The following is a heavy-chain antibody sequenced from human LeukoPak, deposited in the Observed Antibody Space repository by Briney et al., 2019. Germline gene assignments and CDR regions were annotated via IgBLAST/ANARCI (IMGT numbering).Heavy chain of an antibody. CDR3: ARACSGSYYNCNFDY. V-gene: IGHV3-30*04. CDR1: GFTFSSYA. Sequence: GGSLRLSCAASGFTFSSYAMHWVRQAPGKGLEWVAVISYDGSNKYYADSVKGRLTISRDNSKNTLYLQMNSLRAEDTAVYYCARACSGSYYNCNFDYWGQGTLVTVSS. CDR2: ISYDGSNK. D-gene: IGHD3-10*02. J-gene: IGHJ4*02.